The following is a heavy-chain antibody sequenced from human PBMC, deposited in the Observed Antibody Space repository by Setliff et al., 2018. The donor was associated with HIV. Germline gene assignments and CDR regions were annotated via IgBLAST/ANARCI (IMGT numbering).Heavy chain of an antibody. CDR3: ARSVTFLVDWFDP. Sequence: PSETLSLTCTVSGGSISSYYWNWIRQHPGKGLEWIGYIYSSGSTYYNPSLQSRVSMSVGTSKNQFSLKLTSVTAADTAVYYCARSVTFLVDWFDPWGRGTLVTVSS. V-gene: IGHV4-31*03. D-gene: IGHD4-17*01. J-gene: IGHJ5*02. CDR2: IYSSGST. CDR1: GGSISSYY.